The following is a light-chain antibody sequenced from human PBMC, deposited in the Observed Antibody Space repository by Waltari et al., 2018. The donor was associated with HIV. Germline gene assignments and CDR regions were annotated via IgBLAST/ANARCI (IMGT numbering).Light chain of an antibody. CDR3: QQYGNSPFT. Sequence: EIVLTQSPGTLSLSPGERATLSCRASQSVTNSFLAWYQQKPGLAPRLLIYGASIRATGIPDRVSGSGSGIDFTLTISRLEPEDFALYYCQQYGNSPFTLGPGTKVEMK. CDR1: QSVTNSF. CDR2: GAS. J-gene: IGKJ3*01. V-gene: IGKV3-20*01.